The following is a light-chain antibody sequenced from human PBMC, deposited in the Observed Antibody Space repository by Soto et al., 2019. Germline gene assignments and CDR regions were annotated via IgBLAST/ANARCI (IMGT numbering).Light chain of an antibody. J-gene: IGKJ1*01. CDR2: GAS. CDR1: HSVTSSY. Sequence: EIVLTQSPGTLSLSPGERATLSCRASHSVTSSYLAWYQQKPGQSPRLLIYGASSRATGIPDRFSGSGSGTDFPLTISRLEPEDFAVYYCQQYGSFKWTFGQGTKVEI. CDR3: QQYGSFKWT. V-gene: IGKV3-20*01.